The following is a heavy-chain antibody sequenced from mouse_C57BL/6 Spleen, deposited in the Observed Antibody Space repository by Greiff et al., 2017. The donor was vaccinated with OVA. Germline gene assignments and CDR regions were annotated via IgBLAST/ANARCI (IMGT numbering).Heavy chain of an antibody. D-gene: IGHD1-1*01. CDR3: AKSWGVGY. CDR2: ISSGSSTI. J-gene: IGHJ2*01. Sequence: EVMLVESGGGLVKPGGSLTLSCAASGFTFSDYGMHWVRQAPEKGLEWVAYISSGSSTIYYADTVKGRFTISRDNAKNTLFLHMTSRRSEGTAMYYCAKSWGVGYWGQGTTLTVSS. CDR1: GFTFSDYG. V-gene: IGHV5-17*01.